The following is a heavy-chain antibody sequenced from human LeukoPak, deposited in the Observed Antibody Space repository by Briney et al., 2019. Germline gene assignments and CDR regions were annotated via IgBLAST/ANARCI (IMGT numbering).Heavy chain of an antibody. CDR2: IYPGDSDT. J-gene: IGHJ6*02. V-gene: IGHV5-51*01. Sequence: GESLQISCKGSGYSFTSYWIGWVRQLPGKGLEWMGIIYPGDSDTRYSPSFQGQVTISADKSISTASLQWSSLKASDTAMYYCARISIPSYYYYYGMDVWGQGTTVTVSS. CDR3: ARISIPSYYYYYGMDV. CDR1: GYSFTSYW.